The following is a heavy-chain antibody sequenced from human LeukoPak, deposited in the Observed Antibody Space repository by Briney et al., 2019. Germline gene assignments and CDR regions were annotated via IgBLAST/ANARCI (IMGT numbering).Heavy chain of an antibody. CDR3: AGEDGDGNYYYGMDV. D-gene: IGHD2-21*02. V-gene: IGHV4-39*07. Sequence: SETLSLTCTVSGGSISSSSYYWGWIRQPPGKGLEWIGSIYYSGSTNYNPSLKSRVTISVDTSKNQFSLKLSSVTAADTAVYYCAGEDGDGNYYYGMDVWGQGTTVTVSS. CDR1: GGSISSSSYY. J-gene: IGHJ6*02. CDR2: IYYSGST.